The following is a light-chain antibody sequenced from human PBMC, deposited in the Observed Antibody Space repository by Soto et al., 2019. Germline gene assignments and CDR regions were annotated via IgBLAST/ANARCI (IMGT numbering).Light chain of an antibody. CDR2: SNN. CDR3: VAWDDSLNGYVV. J-gene: IGLJ2*01. Sequence: QSVLTQPPSASGTPGQRFSISCSGSSCNIGSNTVNWYQQLPGTAPKLVIYSNNQRPSGVPDRFSGSKSGTSASLAISGLQSEDEADYYCVAWDDSLNGYVVFGGGTKVTVL. CDR1: SCNIGSNT. V-gene: IGLV1-44*01.